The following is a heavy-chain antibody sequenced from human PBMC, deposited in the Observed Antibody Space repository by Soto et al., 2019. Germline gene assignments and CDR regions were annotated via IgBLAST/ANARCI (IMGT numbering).Heavy chain of an antibody. Sequence: SETLSLTCAVYGGSFSGYYWSWIRQPPGKGLEWIGEINHSGSTNYNPSLKSRVIISVDTSKNQFSLKLSSVTAADTAVYYCASGGFGELFDAFDIWGQGTMVTVSS. CDR3: ASGGFGELFDAFDI. J-gene: IGHJ3*02. D-gene: IGHD3-10*01. V-gene: IGHV4-34*01. CDR1: GGSFSGYY. CDR2: INHSGST.